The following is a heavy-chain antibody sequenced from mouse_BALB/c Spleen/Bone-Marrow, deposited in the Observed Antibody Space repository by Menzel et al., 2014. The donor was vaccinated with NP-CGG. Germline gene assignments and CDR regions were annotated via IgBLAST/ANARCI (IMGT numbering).Heavy chain of an antibody. Sequence: VQLQQSGAELVRPGALVKLSCKASGFNIKDYYMHWVKQRPEQGLEWIGWIDPENGDTEYAPKFQGKATMTADTSSNTAYLQLSSLTSEDTAVYYCNGNYYAMDYWGPGTSVTVS. CDR1: GFNIKDYY. CDR2: IDPENGDT. D-gene: IGHD2-1*01. J-gene: IGHJ4*01. CDR3: NGNYYAMDY. V-gene: IGHV14-4*02.